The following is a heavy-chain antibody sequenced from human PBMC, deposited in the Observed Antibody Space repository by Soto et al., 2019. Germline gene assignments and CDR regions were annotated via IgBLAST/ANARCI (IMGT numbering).Heavy chain of an antibody. Sequence: ASVKVSCKASGGSFSSFGISWVRQAPGQGLEWMGGIIPVFGRPNYAQRFRGRLTITADESTNTVYLELIDLRSEDTAVYYCAREGSGYNLWGQGTQGTVSS. J-gene: IGHJ1*01. D-gene: IGHD5-12*01. V-gene: IGHV1-69*13. CDR3: AREGSGYNL. CDR2: IIPVFGRP. CDR1: GGSFSSFG.